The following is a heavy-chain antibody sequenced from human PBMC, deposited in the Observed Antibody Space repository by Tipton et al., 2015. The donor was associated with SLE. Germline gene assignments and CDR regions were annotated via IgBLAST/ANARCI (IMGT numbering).Heavy chain of an antibody. CDR1: GGSFSGYY. D-gene: IGHD2-15*01. V-gene: IGHV4-34*01. Sequence: TLSLTCAVYGGSFSGYYWSWIRQPPGKGLEWIGEINHSGSTNYNPSLKSRVTISVDTSKNQFSPKLSSVTAADTAVYYCASSLGSSYWFDYWGQGTLVTVSS. J-gene: IGHJ4*02. CDR3: ASSLGSSYWFDY. CDR2: INHSGST.